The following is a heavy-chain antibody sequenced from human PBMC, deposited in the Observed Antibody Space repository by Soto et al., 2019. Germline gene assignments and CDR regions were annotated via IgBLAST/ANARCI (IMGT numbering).Heavy chain of an antibody. D-gene: IGHD3-22*01. J-gene: IGHJ4*02. CDR1: GYTLTKLS. Sequence: QVQMVQSGAEVKKPGASVKVSCKVSGYTLTKLSMHWVRQAPGKGLEWMGGFDPEDGETIYAQKFKGRVTMTEDISTDAAYMEMSSLRSENTAVYYCATGPTRASSGLMDCWDQGTLVTISS. CDR2: FDPEDGET. CDR3: ATGPTRASSGLMDC. V-gene: IGHV1-24*01.